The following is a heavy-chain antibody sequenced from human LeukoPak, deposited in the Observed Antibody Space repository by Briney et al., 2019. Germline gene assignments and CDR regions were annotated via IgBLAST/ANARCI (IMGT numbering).Heavy chain of an antibody. CDR2: ISYDGSNK. V-gene: IGHV3-30*04. CDR1: GFTFSSYA. Sequence: PGGSLRLSCAAPGFTFSSYAMHWVRQAPGKGLEWVAVISYDGSNKYYADSVKGRFTISRDNSKNTLYLQMNSLRAEDTAVYYCAKNYYDSSGYLGNWFDPWGQGTLVTVSS. CDR3: AKNYYDSSGYLGNWFDP. J-gene: IGHJ5*02. D-gene: IGHD3-22*01.